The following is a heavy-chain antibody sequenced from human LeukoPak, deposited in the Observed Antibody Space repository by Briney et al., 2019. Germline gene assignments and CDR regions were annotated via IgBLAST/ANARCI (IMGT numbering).Heavy chain of an antibody. CDR2: ISGGGGST. V-gene: IGHV3-23*01. CDR1: GFTFAGYA. J-gene: IGHJ4*02. CDR3: AKDGSSSGWIPGC. D-gene: IGHD6-19*01. Sequence: GGSLRLSCAASGFTFAGYAMSWVRQAPGKGLEWVSAISGGGGSTYYADSVKGRFTISRDNSKNTLYLQMNSLRVEDTAVYYCAKDGSSSGWIPGCWGQGTLVTVSS.